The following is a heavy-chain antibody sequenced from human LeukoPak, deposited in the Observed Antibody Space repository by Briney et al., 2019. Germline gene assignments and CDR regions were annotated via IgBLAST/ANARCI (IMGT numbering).Heavy chain of an antibody. CDR1: GFTFSSYV. CDR3: AREEHYRRYFAL. V-gene: IGHV3-23*01. D-gene: IGHD3-16*02. CDR2: ISASDVST. J-gene: IGHJ2*01. Sequence: GGSLRLSCATSGFTFSSYVMSWVRQAPGKGLEWVSSISASDVSTYYADSVKGRFTISRDNSKNTLYLQMNSLRAEDTAVYFCAREEHYRRYFALWGRGTLVTVSS.